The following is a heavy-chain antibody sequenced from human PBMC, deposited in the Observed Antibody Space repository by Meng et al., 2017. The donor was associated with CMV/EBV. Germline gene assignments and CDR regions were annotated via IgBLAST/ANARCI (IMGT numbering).Heavy chain of an antibody. CDR2: ISGSGGSK. D-gene: IGHD5-12*01. Sequence: GGSLRLSCAASGFPFSSYAMSWVRQAPGKGLEWISAISGSGGSKYYADSVKGRFTISRDNSKNTLYLQMNSLRAEDTAVYYCAKWGHSGYDPWGQGTLVTVSS. V-gene: IGHV3-23*01. CDR3: AKWGHSGYDP. J-gene: IGHJ5*02. CDR1: GFPFSSYA.